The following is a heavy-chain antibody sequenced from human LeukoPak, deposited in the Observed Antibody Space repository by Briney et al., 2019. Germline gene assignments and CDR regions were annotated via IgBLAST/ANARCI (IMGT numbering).Heavy chain of an antibody. CDR3: ARGRRVGATIPNAFDI. CDR1: GYTFTSYD. D-gene: IGHD1-26*01. V-gene: IGHV1-8*01. CDR2: MNPNSGNT. J-gene: IGHJ3*02. Sequence: ASVKVSCKASGYTFTSYDINWVRQAPGQGLEWMGWMNPNSGNTGYAQKFQGRVTMTRNTSISTAYMELSSLRSEDTAVYYCARGRRVGATIPNAFDIWGQGTMVTVSS.